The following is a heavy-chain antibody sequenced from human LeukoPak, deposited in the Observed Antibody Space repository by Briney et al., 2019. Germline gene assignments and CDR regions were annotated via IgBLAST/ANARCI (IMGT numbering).Heavy chain of an antibody. Sequence: SETLSLTCTVSGGSISNNNYLWGWIRQPPGKGLEWIGSIYYRGSTYYNPSLKSRLTISVDTSKNQFSLKLSSVTAADTAVYYCARGWVYDSSGYYLFDYWGQGTLVTVSS. CDR3: ARGWVYDSSGYYLFDY. CDR2: IYYRGST. J-gene: IGHJ4*02. D-gene: IGHD3-22*01. V-gene: IGHV4-39*07. CDR1: GGSISNNNYL.